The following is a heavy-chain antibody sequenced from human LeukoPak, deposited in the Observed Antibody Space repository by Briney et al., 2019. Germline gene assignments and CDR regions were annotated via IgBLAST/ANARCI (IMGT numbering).Heavy chain of an antibody. CDR1: EFTFSDYY. J-gene: IGHJ4*02. D-gene: IGHD2-2*01. CDR3: ARDSPSSTSWGY. Sequence: GGSLRLSCAAPEFTFSDYYMSWIRQAPGKGLEWLSYISSSGSAIHSSDSVKGRFTISRDNAKNSLYLQMSSLRAEDTAVYYCARDSPSSTSWGYWGQGTLVTVSS. V-gene: IGHV3-11*01. CDR2: ISSSGSAI.